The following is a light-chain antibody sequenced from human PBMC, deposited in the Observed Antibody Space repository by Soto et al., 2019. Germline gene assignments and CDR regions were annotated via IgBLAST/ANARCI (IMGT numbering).Light chain of an antibody. CDR2: YAS. CDR1: QSVSSN. Sequence: EIVMTQSPATLSVSPGERATLSCRASQSVSSNLAWYQQKPGQAPRLLIYYASTRATGIPARFSGSGSGTELTLTVSSLQSEDVAVYYCQQYTNWPGTFGQGTKVEIK. V-gene: IGKV3-15*01. CDR3: QQYTNWPGT. J-gene: IGKJ1*01.